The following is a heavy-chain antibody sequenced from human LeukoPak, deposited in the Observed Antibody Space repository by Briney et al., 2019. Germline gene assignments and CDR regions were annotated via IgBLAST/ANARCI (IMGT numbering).Heavy chain of an antibody. V-gene: IGHV4-38-2*01. Sequence: SETLSLTCAVSGYSISSGYYWGWIRQPPRKGLEWIGSIYHSGSTYYNPSLKSRVTISVDTSKNQFSLKLSSVTAADTAVYYCARAGSGSYYLSYYYMDVWGKGTTVTVSS. D-gene: IGHD3-10*01. CDR1: GYSISSGYY. CDR2: IYHSGST. CDR3: ARAGSGSYYLSYYYMDV. J-gene: IGHJ6*03.